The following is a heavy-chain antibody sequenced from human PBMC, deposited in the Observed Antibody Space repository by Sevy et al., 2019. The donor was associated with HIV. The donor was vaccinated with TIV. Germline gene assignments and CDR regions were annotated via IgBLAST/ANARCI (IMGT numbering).Heavy chain of an antibody. Sequence: GGSLRLSCAASGFTFSSYWMSWVRQAPGKGLEWVANIKQDGSEKYNVDSVKGRFTISRDNAKNSLYLQMNSLRAEDTAVYYCARDLPPSATTVPHFDYWGRGTLVTVSS. D-gene: IGHD4-17*01. CDR2: IKQDGSEK. CDR3: ARDLPPSATTVPHFDY. V-gene: IGHV3-7*01. J-gene: IGHJ4*02. CDR1: GFTFSSYW.